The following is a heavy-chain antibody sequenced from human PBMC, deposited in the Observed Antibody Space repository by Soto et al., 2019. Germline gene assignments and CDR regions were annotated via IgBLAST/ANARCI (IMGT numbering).Heavy chain of an antibody. J-gene: IGHJ4*02. CDR2: INPNSGGT. CDR1: GYTFTGYY. D-gene: IGHD2-21*02. V-gene: IGHV1-2*04. Sequence: QVQLVQSGAEVKKPGASVKVSCKASGYTFTGYYMHWVRQAPGQGLEWMGWINPNSGGTNYAQKLQGWVTMTRDTSISTAYMELSRLRADVTAVYDCAIDARGDAAPMDYWGQGTLVAVSS. CDR3: AIDARGDAAPMDY.